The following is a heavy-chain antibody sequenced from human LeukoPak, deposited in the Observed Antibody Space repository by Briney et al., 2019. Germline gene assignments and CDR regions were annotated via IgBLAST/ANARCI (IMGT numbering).Heavy chain of an antibody. J-gene: IGHJ4*02. Sequence: GGSLRLSCAVSDFSVSNNYMTWVRQAPGRGLEWVSVIYTGGSAWYADSVKGRSTISRDNSKNTLYLQMNSLRAEDTAVYYCAKDQLYDSSGFPPLWGQGTLVTVSS. CDR2: IYTGGSA. V-gene: IGHV3-53*01. CDR3: AKDQLYDSSGFPPL. CDR1: DFSVSNNY. D-gene: IGHD3-22*01.